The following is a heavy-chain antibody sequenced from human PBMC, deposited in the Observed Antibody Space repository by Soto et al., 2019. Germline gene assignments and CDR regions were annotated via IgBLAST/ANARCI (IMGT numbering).Heavy chain of an antibody. CDR3: AKDRGRIEWFQRRNFFDCMDG. CDR2: ISGSGGST. V-gene: IGHV3-23*01. D-gene: IGHD3-3*01. Sequence: EVQLLESGGGLVQPGGSLRLSCAASGFTFSSYAMSWVRQAPGKGLEWVAAISGSGGSTYYADSVKGRFTISRDNSKNPQYLQLINQRAEETAVYYFAKDRGRIEWFQRRNFFDCMDGWGKGTPVTLAS. J-gene: IGHJ6*03. CDR1: GFTFSSYA.